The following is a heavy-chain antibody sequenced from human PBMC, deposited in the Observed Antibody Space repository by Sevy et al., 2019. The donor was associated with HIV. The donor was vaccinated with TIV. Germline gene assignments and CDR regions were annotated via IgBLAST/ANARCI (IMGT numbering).Heavy chain of an antibody. D-gene: IGHD6-13*01. CDR1: GFTFGDYC. V-gene: IGHV3-49*04. Sequence: GGSLRLSCTASGFTFGDYCMSWVRQAPGKGLEWVAFLKSDVYGGTVDHAASVRGRFVISRDDSKTIAYLQMNDLETEDTGVYYCTRWKAAQSIFDYWGQGALVTDSS. CDR2: LKSDVYGGTV. CDR3: TRWKAAQSIFDY. J-gene: IGHJ4*02.